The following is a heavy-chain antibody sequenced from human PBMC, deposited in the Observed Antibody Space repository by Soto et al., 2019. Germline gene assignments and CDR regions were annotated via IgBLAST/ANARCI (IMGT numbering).Heavy chain of an antibody. CDR1: GYTFTSYG. J-gene: IGHJ6*02. CDR2: ISAYNGNT. CDR3: ARGFIVGASNYYYYGMDV. V-gene: IGHV1-18*04. D-gene: IGHD1-26*01. Sequence: ASVKVSCKASGYTFTSYGISWVRQAPGQGLEWMGWISAYNGNTNYAQKLQGRVTMTTDTSTSTAYMELSSLRSDDTAVYYCARGFIVGASNYYYYGMDVWGQGTTVTVSS.